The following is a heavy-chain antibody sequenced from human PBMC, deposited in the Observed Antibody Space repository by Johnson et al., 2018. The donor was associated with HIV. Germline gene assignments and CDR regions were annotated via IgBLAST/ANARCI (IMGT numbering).Heavy chain of an antibody. D-gene: IGHD5-12*01. CDR3: AKGRGYDYDALDF. V-gene: IGHV3-53*01. Sequence: VQLVESGVGLMQPGGSLRLSCVASGFTVSNNFMSWVRKAPGQGLEWVSVIYSGGRTYYTDSVKGRFTISRDTAKNTLYLEMNIMRAEDTAFYYCAKGRGYDYDALDFWGQGTMVTVSS. J-gene: IGHJ3*01. CDR2: IYSGGRT. CDR1: GFTVSNNF.